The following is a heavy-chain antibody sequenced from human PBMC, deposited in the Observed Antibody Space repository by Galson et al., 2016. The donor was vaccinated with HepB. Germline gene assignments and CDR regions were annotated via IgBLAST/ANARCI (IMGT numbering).Heavy chain of an antibody. J-gene: IGHJ5*02. D-gene: IGHD5-18*01. CDR1: GASVSRTGHY. V-gene: IGHV4-61*08. CDR2: IYYSGST. Sequence: SETLSLTCTVSGASVSRTGHYWNWLRQPPGKGLEWIGYIYYSGSTSYNPSRKSRVTITVDTSKNPFSLRLSSVTAADTAVYYCARDGVETPMISYLWGRGTLVTVSS. CDR3: ARDGVETPMISYL.